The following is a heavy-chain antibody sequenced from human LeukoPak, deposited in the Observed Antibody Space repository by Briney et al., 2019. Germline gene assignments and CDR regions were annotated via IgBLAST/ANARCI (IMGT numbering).Heavy chain of an antibody. V-gene: IGHV3-11*06. D-gene: IGHD3-22*01. CDR3: ARGPQYYYDSSGSD. Sequence: GGSLRLSCAASGFTFSDYYMSWNRQAPGKGLEWVSSISSSSSYIYYADSVKGRFTISRDNAKNSLYLQMNSLRAEDTAVYYCARGPQYYYDSSGSDWGQGTLVTVSS. J-gene: IGHJ4*02. CDR2: ISSSSSYI. CDR1: GFTFSDYY.